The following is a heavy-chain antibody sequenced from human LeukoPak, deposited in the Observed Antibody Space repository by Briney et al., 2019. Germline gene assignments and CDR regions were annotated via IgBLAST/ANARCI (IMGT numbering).Heavy chain of an antibody. Sequence: GGSLRLSCSASGFIFSSHWMHWVRQAPGKGLEWVSRIKTDGSSTDYVDSVKGRFTISRDNAKDTLYLQMNSLRVEDTAVYYCARDHSPGWFGPWGQGTLVTVSS. J-gene: IGHJ5*02. D-gene: IGHD4-11*01. CDR2: IKTDGSST. V-gene: IGHV3-74*01. CDR3: ARDHSPGWFGP. CDR1: GFIFSSHW.